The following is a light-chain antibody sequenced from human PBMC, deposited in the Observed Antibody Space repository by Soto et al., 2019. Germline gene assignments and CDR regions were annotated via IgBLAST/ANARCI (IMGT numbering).Light chain of an antibody. CDR2: SAF. Sequence: DIVLTQSPGTLYLSPGERATLSCRASQSVGISLSWYQHKSGQPPRLLIYSAFNRATGIPERFSGSGAGTDFTLTISRLETEDYAVYSCHQFGSFPRTFGQGTQVVIK. CDR3: HQFGSFPRT. CDR1: QSVGIS. V-gene: IGKV3-20*01. J-gene: IGKJ1*01.